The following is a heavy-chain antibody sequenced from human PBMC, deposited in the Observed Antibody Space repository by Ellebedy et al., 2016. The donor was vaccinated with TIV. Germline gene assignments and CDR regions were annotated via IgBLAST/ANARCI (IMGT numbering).Heavy chain of an antibody. Sequence: ASVKVSCXASGGTFSSYAIIWVRQAPGQGLEWMGWINPNSGGTNYAQKFQGRVTMTRDTSISTAYMELSRLRSDDTAVYYCARGPSSTSSHFDYWGQGTLVTVSS. V-gene: IGHV1-2*02. CDR1: GGTFSSYA. CDR2: INPNSGGT. CDR3: ARGPSSTSSHFDY. J-gene: IGHJ4*02. D-gene: IGHD2-2*01.